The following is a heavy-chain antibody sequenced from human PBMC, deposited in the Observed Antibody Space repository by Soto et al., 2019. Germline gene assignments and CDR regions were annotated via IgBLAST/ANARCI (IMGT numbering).Heavy chain of an antibody. CDR1: GYTFTGYS. D-gene: IGHD1-26*01. V-gene: IGHV1-2*02. Sequence: ASVTVSCKASGYTFTGYSVHWVRQAPGQGLEWMGWINPNSGDTYLAQRFQGRVTMTRDTSIGTAYMELRGLTSDDTAEYYCAKGGAIVAAGTRVYVYNAMDVWGQGTTVTVSS. J-gene: IGHJ6*02. CDR3: AKGGAIVAAGTRVYVYNAMDV. CDR2: INPNSGDT.